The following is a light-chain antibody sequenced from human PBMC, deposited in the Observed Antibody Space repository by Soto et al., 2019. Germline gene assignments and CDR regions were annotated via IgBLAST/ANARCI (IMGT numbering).Light chain of an antibody. J-gene: IGLJ3*02. V-gene: IGLV2-8*01. CDR3: SSFASSNTWV. Sequence: QSALTQPPSASGSPGQSVTISCTGTSSDVGAYNYVSWYQQHAGKAPKLVIYEVTKRPSGVPDRFSGSKSANTASLTVSGLQAEDEADYYCSSFASSNTWVFGGGTKLTVX. CDR1: SSDVGAYNY. CDR2: EVT.